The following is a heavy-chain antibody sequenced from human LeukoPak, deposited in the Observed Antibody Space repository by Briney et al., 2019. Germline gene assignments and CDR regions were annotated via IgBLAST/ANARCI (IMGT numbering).Heavy chain of an antibody. CDR1: GFIFSSYS. CDR3: ARSIVVVITVAYGMDV. V-gene: IGHV3-21*01. CDR2: ISSSSSYI. Sequence: PGGSLRLSCAASGFIFSSYSTNWVRQAPGKGLEWVSTISSSSSYIYYADSVKGRFTISRDNAKNSLHLQMNSLRAEDTAVYYCARSIVVVITVAYGMDVWGQGTTVTVSS. J-gene: IGHJ6*02. D-gene: IGHD3-22*01.